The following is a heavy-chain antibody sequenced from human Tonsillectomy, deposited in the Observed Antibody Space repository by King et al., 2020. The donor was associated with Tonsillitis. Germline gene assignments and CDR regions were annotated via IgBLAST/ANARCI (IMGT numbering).Heavy chain of an antibody. D-gene: IGHD1-1*01. CDR3: ARDHTTIGANWFDP. CDR2: INPNSGGT. V-gene: IGHV1-2*02. CDR1: GYTFTGYY. J-gene: IGHJ5*02. Sequence: QLVQSGAEVKKPGASVKVSCKASGYTFTGYYMHWVRQAPGQGLEWMGWINPNSGGTNYAQKFQGRVTMTRDTAISTAYMELSRLRSDDTAVYYCARDHTTIGANWFDPWGQGTLVTVSS.